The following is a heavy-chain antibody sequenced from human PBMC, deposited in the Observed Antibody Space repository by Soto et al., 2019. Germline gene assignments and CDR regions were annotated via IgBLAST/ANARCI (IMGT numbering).Heavy chain of an antibody. CDR3: ASRTGDFAIWFDP. V-gene: IGHV4-4*02. CDR2: IYHSGST. D-gene: IGHD4-17*01. J-gene: IGHJ5*02. CDR1: GGSISSSNW. Sequence: QVQLQESGPGLVKPSGTLSLTCAVSGGSISSSNWWSWVRLPPGKGLEWIGEIYHSGSTNYNPSLKSRDTISIDKSKNQFSLKLSSVTGADTAVYYCASRTGDFAIWFDPWGQGTLVTVSS.